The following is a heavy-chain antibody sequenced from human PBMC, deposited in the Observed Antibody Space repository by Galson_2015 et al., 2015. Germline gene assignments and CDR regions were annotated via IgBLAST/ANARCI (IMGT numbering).Heavy chain of an antibody. CDR3: ARGASRSGDYRIQYFDY. D-gene: IGHD4-17*01. CDR1: GFTFSSYW. Sequence: SLRLSCAASGFTFSSYWMSWVRQAPGKGLEWVANIKQDGSEKYYVDSVKGRFTISRDNAKNSLYLQMNSLRAEDTAVYYCARGASRSGDYRIQYFDYWGQGTLVTVSS. J-gene: IGHJ4*02. V-gene: IGHV3-7*01. CDR2: IKQDGSEK.